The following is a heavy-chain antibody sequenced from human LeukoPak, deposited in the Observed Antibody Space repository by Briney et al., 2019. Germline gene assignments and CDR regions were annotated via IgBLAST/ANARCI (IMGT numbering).Heavy chain of an antibody. CDR3: AKGAGIGVAYPFDF. J-gene: IGHJ4*02. D-gene: IGHD3-3*01. V-gene: IGHV3-23*01. Sequence: PGGSLRLSCAACRFTFSTYGMSWLRQAPGKGLEWVSTISSSDGDTYYADSVKGRFTISRDNSKNTLYLQMNSLRAEETAVYVGAKGAGIGVAYPFDFWGQGTLVTVSS. CDR2: ISSSDGDT. CDR1: RFTFSTYG.